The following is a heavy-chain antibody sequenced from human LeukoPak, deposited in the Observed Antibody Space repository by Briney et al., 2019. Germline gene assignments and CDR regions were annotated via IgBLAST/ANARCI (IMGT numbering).Heavy chain of an antibody. V-gene: IGHV3-48*02. Sequence: PGRSLRLSCAASGFTFSNYIMNWVRQAPGKGLEWLSYISSSSSPIYYADSVKGRFTISRDNAKNSLYLQMNSLRDEDTGVYYCARVNWNDVGFFDYWGQGTLVTVSS. D-gene: IGHD1-20*01. CDR3: ARVNWNDVGFFDY. J-gene: IGHJ4*02. CDR2: ISSSSSPI. CDR1: GFTFSNYI.